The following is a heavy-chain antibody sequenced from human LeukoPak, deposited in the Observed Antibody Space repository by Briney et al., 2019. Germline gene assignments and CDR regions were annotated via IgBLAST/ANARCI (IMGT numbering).Heavy chain of an antibody. Sequence: GGPVRLFCKASGFTCSDYAMSWVRQAPGEGLEWVGFIRSTPFRGTTEYVASVKGRFTISGDGSNSIVYLQMQSLGTEDTAVYYCTRDSGTAGPFLGGADFWGRGTVVTVSS. J-gene: IGHJ4*02. D-gene: IGHD6-13*01. CDR2: IRSTPFRGTT. CDR1: GFTCSDYA. CDR3: TRDSGTAGPFLGGADF. V-gene: IGHV3-49*04.